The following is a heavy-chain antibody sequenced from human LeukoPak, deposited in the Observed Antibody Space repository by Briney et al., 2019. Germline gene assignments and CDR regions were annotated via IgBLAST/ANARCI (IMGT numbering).Heavy chain of an antibody. J-gene: IGHJ4*02. CDR2: IYSGGST. CDR1: GFTFSSNY. Sequence: GGSLRLSCAASGFTFSSNYMSWVRQAPGKGLEWVSVIYSGGSTYYADSVKGRFNISRDNSKNTLYLQMNSQRAEDTAVYYCARAGTAMAPFDYWGQGTLVTVSS. D-gene: IGHD5-18*01. V-gene: IGHV3-66*01. CDR3: ARAGTAMAPFDY.